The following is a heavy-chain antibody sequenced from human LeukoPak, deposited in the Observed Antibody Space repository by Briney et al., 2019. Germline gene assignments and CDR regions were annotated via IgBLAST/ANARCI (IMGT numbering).Heavy chain of an antibody. CDR2: ISYDGSNK. CDR1: GFTFSSYA. CDR3: ARAGPWFGELMSYFDY. V-gene: IGHV3-30*04. D-gene: IGHD3-10*01. J-gene: IGHJ4*02. Sequence: GGSLRLSCAASGFTFSSYAMHWVRQAPGKGLEWVAVISYDGSNKYYADSVKGRFTISRDNSKNTLYLQMNSLRAEDTAVYYCARAGPWFGELMSYFDYWGQGTLVTVSS.